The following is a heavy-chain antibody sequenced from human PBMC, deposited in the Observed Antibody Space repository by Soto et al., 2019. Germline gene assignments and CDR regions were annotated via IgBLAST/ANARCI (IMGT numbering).Heavy chain of an antibody. Sequence: SVKVSCKASGGTFSSYAISWVRQAPGQGLEWMGGIIPIFGTANYAQKFQGRVTITADESTSTAYMELSSLRSEDTAVYYCARGHPGIAAADSFDYWGQGALVTVSS. D-gene: IGHD6-13*01. CDR3: ARGHPGIAAADSFDY. CDR2: IIPIFGTA. CDR1: GGTFSSYA. V-gene: IGHV1-69*13. J-gene: IGHJ4*02.